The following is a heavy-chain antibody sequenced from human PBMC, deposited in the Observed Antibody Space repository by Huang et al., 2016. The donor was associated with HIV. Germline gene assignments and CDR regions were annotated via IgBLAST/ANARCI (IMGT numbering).Heavy chain of an antibody. CDR2: IRFDGGNK. J-gene: IGHJ4*02. CDR3: ATDLGGYSFDY. CDR1: GFSFSHYG. D-gene: IGHD2-21*02. V-gene: IGHV3-30*02. Sequence: QEQLVESGGGVVQPGGSLRLSCATSGFSFSHYGLHWVRQAPGKGLEWVAFIRFDGGNKHYADSAKGRFTISRDNSKKMLFLEMNSLRSDDTAFYYCATDLGGYSFDYWGQGALVSVSS.